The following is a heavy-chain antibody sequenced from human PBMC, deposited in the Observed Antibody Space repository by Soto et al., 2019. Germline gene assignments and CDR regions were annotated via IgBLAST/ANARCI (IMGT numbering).Heavy chain of an antibody. D-gene: IGHD6-13*01. Sequence: EVQLLESGGGLVQPGGSLRLSCAASGFTFSGFAVSWVRQAPGKGLEWVSAISGSGGRTYYADSVKGRFTISRDNSKSTLYLQMNSLRVDDTAVYYCAKDPSGATSWYYWYFVLWGRGTLVTVSS. CDR2: ISGSGGRT. CDR3: AKDPSGATSWYYWYFVL. J-gene: IGHJ2*01. V-gene: IGHV3-23*01. CDR1: GFTFSGFA.